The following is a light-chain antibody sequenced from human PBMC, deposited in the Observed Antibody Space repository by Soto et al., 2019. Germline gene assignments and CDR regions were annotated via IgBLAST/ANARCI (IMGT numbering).Light chain of an antibody. Sequence: QSVLTQPASVSGSPGQSITISCTGTSSDVGGYNYVSWYQQHPGKAPKLMIYDVSNRPSGVSNRFSGSKSGNTASLTISGLQAEDEADYYCSPYTSSSSWFVTGTKVTVL. V-gene: IGLV2-14*01. CDR1: SSDVGGYNY. J-gene: IGLJ1*01. CDR2: DVS. CDR3: SPYTSSSSW.